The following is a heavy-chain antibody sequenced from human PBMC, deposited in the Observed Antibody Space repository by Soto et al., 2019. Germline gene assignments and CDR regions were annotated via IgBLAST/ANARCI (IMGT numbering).Heavy chain of an antibody. J-gene: IGHJ6*02. CDR2: ISSSSSTI. Sequence: GGSLRLSCAASGFTFSSYSMNWVRQAPGKGLEWVSYISSSSSTIYYADSVKGRFTISRDNAKNTLYLQMNSLRAEDTAVYYCAKDGYPGGVRGYYYYGMDVWGQGTTVTV. D-gene: IGHD3-10*01. V-gene: IGHV3-48*01. CDR3: AKDGYPGGVRGYYYYGMDV. CDR1: GFTFSSYS.